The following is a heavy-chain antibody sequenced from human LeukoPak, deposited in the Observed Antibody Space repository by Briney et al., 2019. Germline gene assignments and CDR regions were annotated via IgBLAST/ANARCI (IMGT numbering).Heavy chain of an antibody. J-gene: IGHJ4*02. Sequence: PSETLSLTCTVSGGSTTGYYWTWIRQPPGKGLEWIGYVYYSGRTSYNPSLKSRVTISVDTSKNQFSLKLSSVTAADTAVYYCASLSRDGYNSNFDYWGQGTLVTVSS. V-gene: IGHV4-59*01. D-gene: IGHD5-24*01. CDR1: GGSTTGYY. CDR2: VYYSGRT. CDR3: ASLSRDGYNSNFDY.